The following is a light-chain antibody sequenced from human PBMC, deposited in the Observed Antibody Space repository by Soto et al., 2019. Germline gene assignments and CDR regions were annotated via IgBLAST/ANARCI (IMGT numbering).Light chain of an antibody. CDR1: QNVSSY. J-gene: IGKJ2*01. CDR3: QQRSNWPLMYT. V-gene: IGKV3-11*01. CDR2: DAS. Sequence: EIVLTQSPATLSLSPGVRATLSCRASQNVSSYLAWYQQKPGQAPRLLIYDASNKATGIPARFSGSGSGTDFTLTISSLEPEDFAVYYCQQRSNWPLMYTFGQGTKLEIK.